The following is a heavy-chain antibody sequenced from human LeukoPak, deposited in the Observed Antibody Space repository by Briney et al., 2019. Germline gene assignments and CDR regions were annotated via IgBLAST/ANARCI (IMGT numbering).Heavy chain of an antibody. CDR2: PRSTSSFM. J-gene: IGHJ4*02. D-gene: IGHD6-13*01. V-gene: IGHV3-21*01. CDR1: GFTFSTYT. CDR3: ARDSGMAAAGRGFDY. Sequence: GGSLRLSCAASGFTFSTYTMNWVRQAPGKGLEWVSSPRSTSSFMYYADSMKGRFTISRDNAKNSVYLQMSSLRAEDTAVYYCARDSGMAAAGRGFDYWGQGTLATVSS.